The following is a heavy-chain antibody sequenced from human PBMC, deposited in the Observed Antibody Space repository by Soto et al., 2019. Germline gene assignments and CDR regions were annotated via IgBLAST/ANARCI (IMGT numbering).Heavy chain of an antibody. CDR1: GFTFSSYS. V-gene: IGHV3-21*01. Sequence: EVQLVESGGGLVKPGGSLRLSCAASGFTFSSYSMNWVRQAPGKGLEWVSSISSSSSYIYYADSVKGRFTISRDNAKNSRYLQMNCLRAEDTAVYYCARDPYGSGSYFLSANPDYWGQGTLVTVSS. CDR2: ISSSSSYI. J-gene: IGHJ4*02. CDR3: ARDPYGSGSYFLSANPDY. D-gene: IGHD3-10*01.